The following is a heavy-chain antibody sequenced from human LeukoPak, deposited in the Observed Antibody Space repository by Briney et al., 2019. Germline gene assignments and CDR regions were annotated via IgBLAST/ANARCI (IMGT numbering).Heavy chain of an antibody. V-gene: IGHV3-30-3*01. CDR3: ARDYWWNYDY. J-gene: IGHJ4*01. D-gene: IGHD1-7*01. CDR2: ISKDGSDK. Sequence: GGSLRLSCAASGFTFSDYAMHWVRQAPGKGLEWVAVISKDGSDKFYPGSVRGRFTISRDNSKNTIYLQMDSLRAEDTAIYYCARDYWWNYDYWGQGTLVTVSS. CDR1: GFTFSDYA.